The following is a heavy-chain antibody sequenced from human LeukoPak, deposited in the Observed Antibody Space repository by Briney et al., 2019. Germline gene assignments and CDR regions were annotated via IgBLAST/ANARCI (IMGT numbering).Heavy chain of an antibody. V-gene: IGHV4-38-2*02. Sequence: SETLSLTCTVSGYSISSGYYWGWIRQPPGKGLEWIGSIYHSGSTYYNPSLKSRVTISVDTSKNQFSLKLSSVTAADTAVYYCAREHLYCSSTSCYHGGFDPWGQGTLVTVSS. J-gene: IGHJ5*02. D-gene: IGHD2-2*01. CDR1: GYSISSGYY. CDR3: AREHLYCSSTSCYHGGFDP. CDR2: IYHSGST.